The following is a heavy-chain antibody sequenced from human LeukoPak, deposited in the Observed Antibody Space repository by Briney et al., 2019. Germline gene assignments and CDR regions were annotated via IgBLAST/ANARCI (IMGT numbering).Heavy chain of an antibody. V-gene: IGHV5-51*01. Sequence: GESLKISCKGSGYSFSSYWIGWVRQMPGKGLEWMGIIYPGVSDTRYSPSFQGQVTISADKSISTAYLQWSSLKASDTAMYYCARQRNYGDYHWEYWGQGTLVTVSS. CDR3: ARQRNYGDYHWEY. J-gene: IGHJ4*02. CDR1: GYSFSSYW. CDR2: IYPGVSDT. D-gene: IGHD4-17*01.